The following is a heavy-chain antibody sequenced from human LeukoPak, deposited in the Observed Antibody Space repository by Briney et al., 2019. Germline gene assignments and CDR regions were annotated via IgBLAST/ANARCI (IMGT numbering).Heavy chain of an antibody. CDR3: ARAAMTTGRWYFDL. J-gene: IGHJ2*01. CDR1: GGSLSSGGYY. CDR2: IYYSGST. V-gene: IGHV4-31*03. D-gene: IGHD7-27*01. Sequence: PSETLSLTCTVSGGSLSSGGYYWSWIRQHPGKGLEWIGYIYYSGSTHYNPSLKSRVTISADTSKNQFSLNLSSVTAAGTAVYYCARAAMTTGRWYFDLWGRGTLVTVSS.